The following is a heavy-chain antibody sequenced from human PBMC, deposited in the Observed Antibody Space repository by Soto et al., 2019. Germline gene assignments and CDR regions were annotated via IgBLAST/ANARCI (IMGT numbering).Heavy chain of an antibody. V-gene: IGHV4-4*07. J-gene: IGHJ5*02. CDR1: GASISGFY. CDR2: IYATGTT. Sequence: SETLSLTCTVSGASISGFYWSWIRNSARKGLEWIGRIYATGTTDYNPSLKSRVMMSVDTSKKQFSLKLRSVTAADTAVYYCVRDGTKTLRDWFDPWGQGISVTVSS. D-gene: IGHD1-1*01. CDR3: VRDGTKTLRDWFDP.